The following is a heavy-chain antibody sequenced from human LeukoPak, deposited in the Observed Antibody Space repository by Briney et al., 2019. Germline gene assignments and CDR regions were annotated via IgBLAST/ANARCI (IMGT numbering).Heavy chain of an antibody. CDR1: GFTFSSYW. Sequence: PGGSLRLSCAASGFTFSSYWMSWVRQAPGKGLEWVSSINWNGGSTGYGDSVKGRFTISRDNAKNSLYLQMNSLRAEDTAVYYCAELGITMIGGVWGKGTTVTISS. J-gene: IGHJ6*04. D-gene: IGHD3-10*02. CDR3: AELGITMIGGV. CDR2: INWNGGST. V-gene: IGHV3-20*04.